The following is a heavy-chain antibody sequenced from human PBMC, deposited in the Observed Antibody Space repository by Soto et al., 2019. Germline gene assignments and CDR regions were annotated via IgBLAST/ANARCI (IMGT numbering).Heavy chain of an antibody. CDR3: ARESGTYYFDY. J-gene: IGHJ4*02. V-gene: IGHV4-59*01. CDR2: IYYSGST. D-gene: IGHD1-7*01. CDR1: GGSISSYY. Sequence: SETLSLTCTVSGGSISSYYWSWIRQPPGKGLEWIGYIYYSGSTNYNPSLKSRVTISVDTSKNQFSLKLSAVTAADTAVHYCARESGTYYFDYWGQGTLVTVSS.